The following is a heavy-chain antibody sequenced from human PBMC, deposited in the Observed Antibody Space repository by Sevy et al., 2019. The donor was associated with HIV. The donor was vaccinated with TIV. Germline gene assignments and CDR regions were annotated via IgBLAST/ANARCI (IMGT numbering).Heavy chain of an antibody. V-gene: IGHV3-30*18. CDR2: ISYDGSNK. D-gene: IGHD6-19*01. Sequence: GGSLRLSCAASGFTFSSYGMHWVRQAPGKGLDCVTVISYDGSNKYYADSVKGRFTISRDNSKNTLYLQMNSLRVEDTAVYYCAKGGQWLVRDWFDPWGQGTLVTVSS. CDR1: GFTFSSYG. CDR3: AKGGQWLVRDWFDP. J-gene: IGHJ5*02.